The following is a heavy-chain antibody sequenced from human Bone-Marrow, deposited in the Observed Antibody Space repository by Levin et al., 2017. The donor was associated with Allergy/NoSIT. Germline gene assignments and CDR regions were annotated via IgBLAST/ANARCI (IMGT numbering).Heavy chain of an antibody. D-gene: IGHD3-10*01. Sequence: PSETLSLTCTVSGGSISSSSYYWGWIRQPPGKGLEWIGSIYYSGSTYYNPSLKSRVTISVDTSKNQFSLKLSSVTAADTAVYYCARDPIVLVPDRERTMVRGVIRAFDYWGQGTLVTVSS. J-gene: IGHJ4*02. CDR2: IYYSGST. V-gene: IGHV4-39*07. CDR1: GGSISSSSYY. CDR3: ARDPIVLVPDRERTMVRGVIRAFDY.